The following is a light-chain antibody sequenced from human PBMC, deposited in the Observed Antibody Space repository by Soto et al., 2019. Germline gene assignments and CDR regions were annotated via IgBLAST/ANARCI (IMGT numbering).Light chain of an antibody. V-gene: IGLV2-11*01. Sequence: QSALTQPRSVSGSPGQSVTISCTGTSSDVGTYDFVSWYQQHPGKAPRLMIFDVSERPSGVPDRFSGSKSGMTASLTISGLQPEDEADYFCASYRSANTLVVFGTGTKVTVL. J-gene: IGLJ1*01. CDR1: SSDVGTYDF. CDR2: DVS. CDR3: ASYRSANTLVV.